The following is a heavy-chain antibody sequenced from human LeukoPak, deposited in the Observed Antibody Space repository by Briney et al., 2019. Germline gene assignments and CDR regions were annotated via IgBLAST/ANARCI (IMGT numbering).Heavy chain of an antibody. V-gene: IGHV4-38-2*01. Sequence: SETLSLTCAVSGYSISSGYYWGWIRQPPGKGLEWIGYIYYSGSTNYNPSLKSRVTISVDTSKNQFSLKLSSVTAADTAVYYCARGGADSAHFDYWGQGTLVTVSS. CDR2: IYYSGST. CDR1: GYSISSGYY. J-gene: IGHJ4*02. D-gene: IGHD3-16*01. CDR3: ARGGADSAHFDY.